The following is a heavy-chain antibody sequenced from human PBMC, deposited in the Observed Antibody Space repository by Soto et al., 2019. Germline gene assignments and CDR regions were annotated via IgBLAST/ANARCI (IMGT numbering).Heavy chain of an antibody. CDR3: ARGKVTIFGVVHYYMDV. D-gene: IGHD3-3*01. CDR1: GFTFSSYA. V-gene: IGHV3-64*01. CDR2: ISSNGGST. J-gene: IGHJ6*03. Sequence: GGSLRLSCAASGFTFSSYAMHWVRQAPGKGLEYVSAISSNGGSTYYANSVKGRFTISRDNSKNTLYLQMGSLRAEDMAVYYCARGKVTIFGVVHYYMDVWGKGTTVTVSS.